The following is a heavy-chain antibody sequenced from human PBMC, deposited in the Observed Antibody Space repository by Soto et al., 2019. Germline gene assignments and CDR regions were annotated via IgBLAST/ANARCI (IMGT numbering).Heavy chain of an antibody. CDR1: GGSISSYY. CDR2: IYYSGST. V-gene: IGHV4-59*12. Sequence: PSETLSLTCTVSGGSISSYYWSWIRQPPGKGLEWIGYIYYSGSTYYNPSLKSRVTISVDTSKNQFSLKLSSVTAADAAVYYCARSDSSGYLDAFDIWGQGTMVTVSS. CDR3: ARSDSSGYLDAFDI. J-gene: IGHJ3*02. D-gene: IGHD3-22*01.